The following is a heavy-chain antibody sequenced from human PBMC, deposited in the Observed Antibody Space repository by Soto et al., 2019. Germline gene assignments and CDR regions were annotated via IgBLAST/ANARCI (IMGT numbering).Heavy chain of an antibody. D-gene: IGHD1-1*01. CDR2: ISVSGGST. V-gene: IGHV3-23*01. J-gene: IGHJ4*02. Sequence: PGGSLRLSCAASGFTFSSYAMIWVRQAPGKGLEWVSAISVSGGSTYYADSVKGRFTISRDNSKNTLFLQVNSLRADGTAVYYCAKVLVPTSETLHWGQGTLVTVPQ. CDR3: AKVLVPTSETLH. CDR1: GFTFSSYA.